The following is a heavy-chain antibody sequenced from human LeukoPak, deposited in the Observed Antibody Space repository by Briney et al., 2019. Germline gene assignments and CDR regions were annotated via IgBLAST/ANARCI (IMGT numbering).Heavy chain of an antibody. J-gene: IGHJ4*02. CDR1: GFTFDDYA. CDR2: ISWNSGSI. V-gene: IGHV3-9*01. CDR3: AKDRRITIFGVVITVDY. Sequence: PGGSLRLSCAASGFTFDDYAMHWVRQAPGKGLEWVSGISWNSGSIGYADSVKGRFTISRDNSKNTLYLQMNSLRAEDTAVYYCAKDRRITIFGVVITVDYWGQGTLVTVSS. D-gene: IGHD3-3*01.